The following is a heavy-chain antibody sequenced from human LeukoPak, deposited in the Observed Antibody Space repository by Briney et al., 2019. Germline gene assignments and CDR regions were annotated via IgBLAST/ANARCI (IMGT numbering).Heavy chain of an antibody. D-gene: IGHD2/OR15-2a*01. J-gene: IGHJ5*02. CDR3: ARGIGDGNWFDP. V-gene: IGHV4-30-2*01. CDR1: GGSISSGGYS. CDR2: IYHSGST. Sequence: SETLSLTCAVSGGSISSGGYSWSWIRQPPGKGLEWIGYIYHSGSTYYNPSLKSRVTISVDRSKNQFSLKLSSVTAADTAVYYCARGIGDGNWFDPWGQGTLVTVSS.